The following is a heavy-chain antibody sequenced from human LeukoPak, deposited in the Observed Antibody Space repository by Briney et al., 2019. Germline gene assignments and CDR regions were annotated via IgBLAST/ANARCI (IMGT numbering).Heavy chain of an antibody. V-gene: IGHV1-2*02. Sequence: ASVKASCKASGYTFTGYYMHWVRQAPGQGLEWMGWINPNSGGTNYAQKFQGRVTMTRDTSISTAYMELSRLRSDDTAVYYCARGVVLWGAFDIWGQGTMVTVSS. J-gene: IGHJ3*02. CDR1: GYTFTGYY. CDR2: INPNSGGT. D-gene: IGHD2-15*01. CDR3: ARGVVLWGAFDI.